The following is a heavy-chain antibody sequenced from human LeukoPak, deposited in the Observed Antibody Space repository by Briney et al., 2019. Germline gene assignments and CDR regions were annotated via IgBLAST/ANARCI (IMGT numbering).Heavy chain of an antibody. Sequence: PGGSLRLSCAGSGFSFNTYRMNWIRQAPGKGLEWISYISSSGSTIYYADSVKGRFTISRDNAKNSLYLQMNSLRPEDTAVFYCARSRPAGGYYFDYWGQGTLVTVSS. V-gene: IGHV3-48*01. J-gene: IGHJ4*02. CDR3: ARSRPAGGYYFDY. D-gene: IGHD1-14*01. CDR2: ISSSGSTI. CDR1: GFSFNTYR.